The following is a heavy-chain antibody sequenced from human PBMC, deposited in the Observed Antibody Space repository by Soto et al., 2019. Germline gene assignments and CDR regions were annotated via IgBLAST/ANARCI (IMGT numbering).Heavy chain of an antibody. CDR3: AREYYYDSSGYYDYDYGMDV. V-gene: IGHV1-18*01. Sequence: ASVKVSCKASGYTFTSYGISWVRQAPGQGLEWMGWISAYSGNTNYAQKLQGRVTMTTDTSTSTAYMELRSLRSDDTAVYYCAREYYYDSSGYYDYDYGMDVWGQGTTVTVSS. CDR1: GYTFTSYG. CDR2: ISAYSGNT. J-gene: IGHJ6*02. D-gene: IGHD3-22*01.